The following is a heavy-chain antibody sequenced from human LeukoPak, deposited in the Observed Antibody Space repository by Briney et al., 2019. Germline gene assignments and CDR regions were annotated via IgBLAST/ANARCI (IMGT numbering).Heavy chain of an antibody. CDR1: GFIFSSYG. J-gene: IGHJ4*02. CDR3: ARGGGYSYGLPWDY. CDR2: IWYDGSNK. V-gene: IGHV3-33*01. Sequence: GRSLRLSCAASGFIFSSYGMHWVRQAPGKGLEWVAVIWYDGSNKYYADSVKGRFIISRDNSKNTLYLQMNSLRAEDTAVYYCARGGGYSYGLPWDYWGQGTLVTVSS. D-gene: IGHD5-18*01.